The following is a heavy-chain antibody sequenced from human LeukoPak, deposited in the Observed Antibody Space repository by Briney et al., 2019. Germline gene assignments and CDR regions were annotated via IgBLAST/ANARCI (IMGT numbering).Heavy chain of an antibody. CDR1: GDSSYNSVYS. Sequence: SETLSLTCTVSGDSSYNSVYSWGWIRQPPGKGLGWIGSIDYSGSTYYNPSLKSRATISIDTSKNQFSLNLSSVTAADTAVYYCAREYTLYRSGWFLDYWGQGTLVTVSS. CDR3: AREYTLYRSGWFLDY. D-gene: IGHD6-19*01. J-gene: IGHJ4*02. V-gene: IGHV4-39*07. CDR2: IDYSGST.